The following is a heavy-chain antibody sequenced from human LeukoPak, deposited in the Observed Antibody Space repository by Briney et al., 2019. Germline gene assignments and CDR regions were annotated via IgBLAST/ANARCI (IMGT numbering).Heavy chain of an antibody. CDR3: ARHGGIDY. CDR2: IYYSGST. V-gene: IGHV4-39*01. CDR1: GGSISSSSYL. J-gene: IGHJ4*02. Sequence: SSETLSLTCTVSGGSISSSSYLWGWIRQPPGKGLEWIGSIYYSGSTYYNPSLKSRVTISVDTSKNQFSLKLSSVTAADTAVYHCARHGGIDYWGQGTLVTVSS. D-gene: IGHD3-16*01.